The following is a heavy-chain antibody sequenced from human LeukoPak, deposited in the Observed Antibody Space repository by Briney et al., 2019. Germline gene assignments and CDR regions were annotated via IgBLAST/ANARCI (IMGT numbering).Heavy chain of an antibody. J-gene: IGHJ4*02. CDR2: IYSGGST. CDR3: ARENTGSYREFDY. Sequence: PSETLSLTCTVSGGSISSYYWSWIRQPAGKGLEWIGRIYSGGSTNYNPSLESRVTMSVDSSNNQFSLKLSSVTAADTAVFYCARENTGSYREFDYWGQGTLVTVSS. D-gene: IGHD1-26*01. V-gene: IGHV4-4*07. CDR1: GGSISSYY.